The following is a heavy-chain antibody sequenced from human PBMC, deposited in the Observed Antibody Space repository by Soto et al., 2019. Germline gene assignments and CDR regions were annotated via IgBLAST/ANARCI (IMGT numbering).Heavy chain of an antibody. Sequence: GGSLRLSCAASGLIFSDYAMSWVRQAPGKGLECVACISGSGGDTFYADSVKGRFTVSRDNSKNTLSLHMNSLRVDDTAVYFCAKDRFGIVGPVDYWGQGTLVTVSS. V-gene: IGHV3-23*01. CDR1: GLIFSDYA. CDR3: AKDRFGIVGPVDY. J-gene: IGHJ4*02. D-gene: IGHD1-26*01. CDR2: ISGSGGDT.